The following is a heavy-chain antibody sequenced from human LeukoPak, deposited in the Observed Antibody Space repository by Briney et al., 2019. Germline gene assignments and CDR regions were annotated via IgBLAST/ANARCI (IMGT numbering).Heavy chain of an antibody. CDR1: GFTFSSYW. V-gene: IGHV3-74*01. Sequence: GGSLRLSCAASGFTFSSYWMHWVRQAPGKGLVWVSRINSDGSSTSYADSVKGRFTISRDNAKNTLYLQMNSLRAEDTAVYYCARVPVPANYCYGMDAWGQGTTVTVSS. CDR3: ARVPVPANYCYGMDA. D-gene: IGHD6-25*01. J-gene: IGHJ6*02. CDR2: INSDGSST.